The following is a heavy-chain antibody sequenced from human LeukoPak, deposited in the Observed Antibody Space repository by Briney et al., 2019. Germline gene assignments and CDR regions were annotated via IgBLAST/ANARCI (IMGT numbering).Heavy chain of an antibody. J-gene: IGHJ4*02. CDR3: AESSVVTATSPPGY. V-gene: IGHV3-23*01. D-gene: IGHD2-21*02. Sequence: GGSLRLSCAASGFTFSNAWMSWVRQAPGKGLEWVSGISGSGGSTYYADSVKGRFTISRDNSKNTLYLQMNSLRAEDTAVYYCAESSVVTATSPPGYWGQGTLVTVSS. CDR2: ISGSGGST. CDR1: GFTFSNAW.